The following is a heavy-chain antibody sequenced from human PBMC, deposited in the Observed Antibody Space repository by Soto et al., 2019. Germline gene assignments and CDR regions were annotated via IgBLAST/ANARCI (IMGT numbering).Heavy chain of an antibody. J-gene: IGHJ4*02. CDR1: GYTFTSYY. CDR2: INPSGGST. V-gene: IGHV1-46*03. D-gene: IGHD4-17*01. Sequence: EASVKVSCKASGYTFTSYYMHWVRQAPGQGLEWMGIINPSGGSTSYAQKLQGRVTMTRDTSTSTVYMELSSLRSEDTAVYYCARAPFYGDPTELGVFDYWGQGTLVTVSS. CDR3: ARAPFYGDPTELGVFDY.